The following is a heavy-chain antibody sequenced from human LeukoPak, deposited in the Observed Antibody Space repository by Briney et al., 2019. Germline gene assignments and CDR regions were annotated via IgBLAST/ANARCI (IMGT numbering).Heavy chain of an antibody. D-gene: IGHD3-22*01. J-gene: IGHJ4*02. CDR3: ARAYDSSGYYFDY. Sequence: QTGGSLRLSCAASGFTFDDYAMHWVRHAPGKGLEWVSGISWNSGSIGYADSVKGRFTISRDNAKNSLYLQMNSLRAEDTALYYCARAYDSSGYYFDYWGQGTLVTVSS. V-gene: IGHV3-9*01. CDR1: GFTFDDYA. CDR2: ISWNSGSI.